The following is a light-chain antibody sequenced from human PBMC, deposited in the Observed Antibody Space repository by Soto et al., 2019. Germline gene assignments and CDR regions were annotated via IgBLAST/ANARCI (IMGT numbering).Light chain of an antibody. CDR1: SSDIGGYNY. J-gene: IGLJ1*01. Sequence: QSVLTQPASVSGSPGQSITISCTGTSSDIGGYNYVAWYQQHLGKAPKLIIYDVAVRPSGVSNRFSGSKSGNTASLAISGLQAEDEAHYYCSSYTGASALYVFGTGTKLNVL. V-gene: IGLV2-14*03. CDR2: DVA. CDR3: SSYTGASALYV.